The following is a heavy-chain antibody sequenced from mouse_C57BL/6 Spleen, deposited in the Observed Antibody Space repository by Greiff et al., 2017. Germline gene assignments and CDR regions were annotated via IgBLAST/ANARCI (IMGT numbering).Heavy chain of an antibody. J-gene: IGHJ2*01. Sequence: VKLQQPGAELVMPGASVKLSCKASGYTFTSYWMHWVKQRPGQGLEWIGEIDPSDSYTNYNQKFKGKSTLTVDKSSSTAYMQLSSLTSEDSAVYYWARYRIGGTYFDYWGQGTTLTVSS. CDR1: GYTFTSYW. D-gene: IGHD4-1*01. CDR3: ARYRIGGTYFDY. V-gene: IGHV1-69*01. CDR2: IDPSDSYT.